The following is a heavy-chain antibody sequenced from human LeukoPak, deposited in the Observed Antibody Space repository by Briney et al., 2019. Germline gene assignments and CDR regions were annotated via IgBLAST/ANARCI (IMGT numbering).Heavy chain of an antibody. Sequence: PGRSLRLSCAASGFTFSNYGMHWVRQAPGKGLEWVAVISYDGGHKYYADSVKGRFTISRDNAKNSLYLQMNSLRAEDTAVYYCARASNYGGGFDYWGQGTLVTVSS. V-gene: IGHV3-30*03. J-gene: IGHJ4*02. CDR2: ISYDGGHK. CDR3: ARASNYGGGFDY. CDR1: GFTFSNYG. D-gene: IGHD4-11*01.